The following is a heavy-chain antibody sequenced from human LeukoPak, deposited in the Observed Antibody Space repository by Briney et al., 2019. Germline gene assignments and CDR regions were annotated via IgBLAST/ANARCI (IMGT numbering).Heavy chain of an antibody. CDR3: ARTPSQYYYDSSGFHDY. CDR1: GYTFTSYY. Sequence: ASVKVSCKASGYTFTSYYMHWVRQAPGQGLEWMGIINPSGGSTSYAQKFQGRVTMTRDTSTSAVYMEISSLRSDDTAVYYCARTPSQYYYDSSGFHDYWGQGTLVTVSS. CDR2: INPSGGST. V-gene: IGHV1-46*01. D-gene: IGHD3-22*01. J-gene: IGHJ4*02.